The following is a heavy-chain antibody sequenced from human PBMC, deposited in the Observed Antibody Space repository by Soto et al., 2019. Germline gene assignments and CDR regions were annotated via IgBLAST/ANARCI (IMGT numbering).Heavy chain of an antibody. Sequence: ASVKVSCKASGYTFTGYYMHWVRQAPGQGLEWMGGIIPIFGTANYAQKFQGRVTITADESTSTAYMELSGLRSEDTAVYYCAYGGPGITMVWGVPFYYYGMGVRGQGANGTGSS. J-gene: IGHJ6*02. V-gene: IGHV1-69*13. CDR1: GYTFTGYY. CDR2: IIPIFGTA. CDR3: AYGGPGITMVWGVPFYYYGMGV. D-gene: IGHD3-10*01.